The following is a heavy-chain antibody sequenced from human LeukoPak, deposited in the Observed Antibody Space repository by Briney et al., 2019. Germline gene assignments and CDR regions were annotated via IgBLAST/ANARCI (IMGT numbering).Heavy chain of an antibody. Sequence: SETLSLTCAVYGGSFSGYYWSWIRQPPGKGLEWIGEINHSGSTNYNPSLKSRVTISVDTSKNQFSLKLSSVTAADTAVYYCARPHSGGWYYFDYWGQGTLVTVSS. CDR3: ARPHSGGWYYFDY. CDR2: INHSGST. V-gene: IGHV4-34*01. J-gene: IGHJ4*02. CDR1: GGSFSGYY. D-gene: IGHD6-19*01.